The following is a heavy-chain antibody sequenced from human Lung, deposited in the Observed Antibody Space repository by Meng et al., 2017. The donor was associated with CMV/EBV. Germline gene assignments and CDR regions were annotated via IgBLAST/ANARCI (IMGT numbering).Heavy chain of an antibody. CDR3: ARDVSPRSSAYFGIYYFYALHV. V-gene: IGHV3-21*01. CDR2: LSSSGTYI. D-gene: IGHD2/OR15-2a*01. J-gene: IGHJ6*02. Sequence: GGSLRLXCAASGFTFSTYSLTWVRQAPGKGLEWVSSLSSSGTYIYYIDSVKGRFTIARDNAQNSLYLQMNSLRAEDTAVYYLARDVSPRSSAYFGIYYFYALHVWXQGTXVTVSS. CDR1: GFTFSTYS.